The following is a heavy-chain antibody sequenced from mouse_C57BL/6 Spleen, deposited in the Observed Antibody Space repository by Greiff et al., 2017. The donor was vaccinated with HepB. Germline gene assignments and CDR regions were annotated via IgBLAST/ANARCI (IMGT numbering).Heavy chain of an antibody. J-gene: IGHJ2*01. CDR3: ARKGLVYDCHDRYYFDY. CDR1: GYAFSSYW. Sequence: VQLQQSGAELVKPGASVKISCKASGYAFSSYWMNWVKQRPGKGLEWIGQIYPGDGDTNYNGKFKGKATLTADKSSSTAYMQLSSLTSEDSAVYLRARKGLVYDCHDRYYFDYWGQGTTLTVSS. V-gene: IGHV1-80*01. D-gene: IGHD6-1*01. CDR2: IYPGDGDT.